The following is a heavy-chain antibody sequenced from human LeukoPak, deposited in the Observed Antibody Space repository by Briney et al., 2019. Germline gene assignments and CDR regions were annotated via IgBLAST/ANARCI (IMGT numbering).Heavy chain of an antibody. CDR3: AQDYGSGTYPPYY. CDR1: GFTFSSYG. V-gene: IGHV3-23*01. Sequence: GGSLRLSCAASGFTFSSYGMSWVRQAPGKGLEWVSAISGSGGSTYYADSVKGRFTISRDNSKNTLYLRMNSLRAEDTAVYYCAQDYGSGTYPPYYWGQGTLVTVSS. J-gene: IGHJ4*02. D-gene: IGHD3-10*01. CDR2: ISGSGGST.